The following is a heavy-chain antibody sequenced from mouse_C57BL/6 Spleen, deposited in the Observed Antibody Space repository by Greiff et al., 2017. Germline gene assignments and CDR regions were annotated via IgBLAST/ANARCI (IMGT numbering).Heavy chain of an antibody. J-gene: IGHJ2*01. V-gene: IGHV1-72*01. CDR1: GYTFASYW. CDR3: ARSPDWDVDFDY. Sequence: QVQLQQPGAELVKPGASVKLSCKASGYTFASYWMHWVKQRPGRGLEWIGRIDPNSGGTKYNEKFKSKATLTVDKSSSPAYMQLSSLTSEDSAVYYCARSPDWDVDFDYWGQGTTLTVSS. D-gene: IGHD4-1*01. CDR2: IDPNSGGT.